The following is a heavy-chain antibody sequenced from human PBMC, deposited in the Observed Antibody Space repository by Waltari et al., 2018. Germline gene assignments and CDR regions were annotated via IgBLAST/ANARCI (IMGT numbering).Heavy chain of an antibody. CDR1: GGSISSGSYY. V-gene: IGHV4-61*02. D-gene: IGHD1-26*01. J-gene: IGHJ4*02. Sequence: QMQLQESGPGLVKPSQTLSLTCTVSGGSISSGSYYWSWIRQPAGKGLEWIGRIYTSGSTSYNPSLQSRVTISVDTSKNQFSLKLSSVTAADTAVYYCARVTIVGATRGTVYWGQGTLVTVSS. CDR2: IYTSGST. CDR3: ARVTIVGATRGTVY.